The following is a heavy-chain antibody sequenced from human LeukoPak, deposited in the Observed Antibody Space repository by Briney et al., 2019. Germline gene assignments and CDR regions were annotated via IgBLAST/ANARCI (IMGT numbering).Heavy chain of an antibody. V-gene: IGHV4-4*08. Sequence: SETLSLTCTVSGGSMSSYYWSWIRQPPGKGLEWIGRIHTSRSTNYNPSLDSRVTISLDTSKNQFSLRLSSVTAADTAVYYCARDSPGSYFDYWGQGTLVTVSS. J-gene: IGHJ4*02. CDR1: GGSMSSYY. CDR3: ARDSPGSYFDY. CDR2: IHTSRST.